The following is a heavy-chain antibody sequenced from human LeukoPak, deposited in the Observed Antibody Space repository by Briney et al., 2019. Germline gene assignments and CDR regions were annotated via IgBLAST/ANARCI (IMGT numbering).Heavy chain of an antibody. CDR1: GFTFSSYA. J-gene: IGHJ6*02. V-gene: IGHV3-23*01. D-gene: IGHD4-17*01. Sequence: GGSLRLSCVASGFTFSSYAMSWVRQAPGKGLEWVSAISGSGGSTYYADSVKGRFTISRDNSKNTLYLQMNSLRAEDTAVYYCAKDGVSGDYAYYYGMDVWGQGTTVTVSS. CDR3: AKDGVSGDYAYYYGMDV. CDR2: ISGSGGST.